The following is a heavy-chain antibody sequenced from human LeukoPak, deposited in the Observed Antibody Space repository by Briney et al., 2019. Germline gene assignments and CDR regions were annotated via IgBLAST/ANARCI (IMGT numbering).Heavy chain of an antibody. V-gene: IGHV3-30*02. D-gene: IGHD5-18*01. CDR1: GFTFSSYG. J-gene: IGHJ4*02. Sequence: PGGSLRXSCXXSGFTFSSYGMHWVRQAPGKGLEWVAFIRYDGSNKYYADSVKGRFTISRDNSKNTLYLQMNSLRAEDTAVYYCAKERGYSYGFDYWGQGTLVTVSS. CDR2: IRYDGSNK. CDR3: AKERGYSYGFDY.